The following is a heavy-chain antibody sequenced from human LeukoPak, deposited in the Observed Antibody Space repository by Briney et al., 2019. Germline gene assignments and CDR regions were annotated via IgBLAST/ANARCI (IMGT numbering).Heavy chain of an antibody. D-gene: IGHD3-9*01. CDR3: ARESRGYDILTGKYHRGYYSYYMDV. V-gene: IGHV3-30*04. CDR2: ISYDGSNK. CDR1: GFTFSSYA. J-gene: IGHJ6*03. Sequence: GGSLRLSCAASGFTFSSYAMHWVRQTPGKGLEWVAVISYDGSNKYYADSVKGRITISRDNAKNSLYLQMNSLRAEDTAVYYCARESRGYDILTGKYHRGYYSYYMDVWGKGTTVTVSS.